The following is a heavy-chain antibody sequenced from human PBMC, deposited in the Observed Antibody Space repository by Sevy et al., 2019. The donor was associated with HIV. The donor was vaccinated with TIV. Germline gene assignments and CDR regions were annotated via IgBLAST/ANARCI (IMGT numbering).Heavy chain of an antibody. CDR2: IHHSGST. CDR1: GYSISSGYF. D-gene: IGHD1-7*01. CDR3: ARQTWITGTTRHFQY. Sequence: SETLSITCGVSGYSISSGYFWGWIRQPPGKGLEWIGTIHHSGSTYYNPSLKSRVTISVDTSKNQFSLNLSSVTAADTAVYYCARQTWITGTTRHFQYWGQGTLVTVSS. V-gene: IGHV4-38-2*01. J-gene: IGHJ1*01.